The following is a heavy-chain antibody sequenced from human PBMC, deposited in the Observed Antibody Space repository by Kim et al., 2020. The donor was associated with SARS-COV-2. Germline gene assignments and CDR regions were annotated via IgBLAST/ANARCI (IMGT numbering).Heavy chain of an antibody. D-gene: IGHD6-13*01. J-gene: IGHJ6*02. CDR1: GGSFSGYY. CDR3: ASSYSSSWRHYYGMDV. V-gene: IGHV4-34*01. CDR2: INHSGST. Sequence: SETLSLTCAVYGGSFSGYYWSWIRQPPGKGLEWIGEINHSGSTNYNPSLKSRVTISVDTSKNQFSLKLSSVTAADTAVYYCASSYSSSWRHYYGMDVWGQGTTVTVSS.